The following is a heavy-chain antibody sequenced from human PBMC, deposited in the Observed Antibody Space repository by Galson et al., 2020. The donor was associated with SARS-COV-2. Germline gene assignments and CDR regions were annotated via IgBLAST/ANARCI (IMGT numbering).Heavy chain of an antibody. CDR2: LIPIFGTA. V-gene: IGHV1-69*13. CDR1: GGTFSSYA. CDR3: ARIDSYDSSGQTSDY. D-gene: IGHD3-22*01. J-gene: IGHJ4*02. Sequence: SVKVSCKASGGTFSSYAISWVRQAPGQGLEWMGGLIPIFGTANYAQKFQGRVTITADESTSTAYMELSSLRSEDTAVYYCARIDSYDSSGQTSDYWGQGTLVTVSS.